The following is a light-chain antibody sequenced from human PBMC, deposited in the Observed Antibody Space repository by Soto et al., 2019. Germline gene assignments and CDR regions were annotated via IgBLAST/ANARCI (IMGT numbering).Light chain of an antibody. Sequence: DIKLNQSPSTLSAAVGDSVTITCRASQNIRNLLAWYQQKPGKAPKPLIYDASTLKTGVPSRFSGSGSGSEFNFTITGLQPDDFATYFCQQYNTYATFGQGTRLEIK. J-gene: IGKJ5*01. CDR3: QQYNTYAT. V-gene: IGKV1-5*01. CDR1: QNIRNL. CDR2: DAS.